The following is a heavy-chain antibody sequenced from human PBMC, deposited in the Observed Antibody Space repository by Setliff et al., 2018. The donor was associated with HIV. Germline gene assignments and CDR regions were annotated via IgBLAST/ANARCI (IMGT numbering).Heavy chain of an antibody. CDR3: ARQVGSQYSYWAYYFDS. CDR1: GGSISSGDYY. J-gene: IGHJ4*02. V-gene: IGHV4-30-4*08. Sequence: SETLSLTCTVSGGSISSGDYYWSWIRQPPGKGLEWIGYIYYSGSTYYNPSLMGRVTISIDTSKNQFSLNLSSVAAADTADYYCARQVGSQYSYWAYYFDSWGQGALVTVS. D-gene: IGHD5-18*01. CDR2: IYYSGST.